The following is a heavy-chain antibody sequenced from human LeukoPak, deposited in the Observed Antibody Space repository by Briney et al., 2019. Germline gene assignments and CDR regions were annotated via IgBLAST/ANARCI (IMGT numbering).Heavy chain of an antibody. CDR3: AKSSGQYQLLQDAFDI. J-gene: IGHJ3*02. V-gene: IGHV3-23*01. CDR2: ISGSGGST. Sequence: GGSLRLYCAGSGFTLSSYAMGWVRQGPGKGLEWVSAISGSGGSTCYADSVTGRFTISRDNSKHTLYLQMNSLRAEDTAVYYCAKSSGQYQLLQDAFDIWGQGTMVTVSS. D-gene: IGHD2-2*01. CDR1: GFTLSSYA.